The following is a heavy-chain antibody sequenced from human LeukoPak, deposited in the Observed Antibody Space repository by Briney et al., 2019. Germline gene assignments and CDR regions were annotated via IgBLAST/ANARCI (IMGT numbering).Heavy chain of an antibody. D-gene: IGHD1-1*01. J-gene: IGHJ4*02. V-gene: IGHV1-69*13. CDR3: ARDSGYDPAYFDY. Sequence: ASVKVSCKASGYTVTNYVMHWVRQAPGQGLEWMGGIIPIFGTANYAQKFQGRVTITADESTSTAYMELSSLRSEDTAVYYCARDSGYDPAYFDYWGQGTLVTVSS. CDR2: IIPIFGTA. CDR1: GYTVTNYV.